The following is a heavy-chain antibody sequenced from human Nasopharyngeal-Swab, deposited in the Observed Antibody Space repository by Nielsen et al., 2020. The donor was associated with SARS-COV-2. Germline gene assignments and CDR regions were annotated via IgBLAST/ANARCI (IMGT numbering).Heavy chain of an antibody. J-gene: IGHJ2*01. CDR1: GFTFSDYY. Sequence: GGSLRLSCAASGFTFSDYYMSWIRQAPGKGLEWVSYISSSGSTIYYADSVKGRFTISRDNAKNSLYLQMNSLRAEDTAVYYCARGDSYGASWYFDLWGRGTLVTVSS. CDR3: ARGDSYGASWYFDL. D-gene: IGHD5-18*01. V-gene: IGHV3-11*01. CDR2: ISSSGSTI.